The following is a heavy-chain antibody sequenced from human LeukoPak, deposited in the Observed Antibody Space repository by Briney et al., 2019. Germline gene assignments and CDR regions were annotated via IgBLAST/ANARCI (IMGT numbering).Heavy chain of an antibody. D-gene: IGHD3-10*01. CDR3: ARDLYGSGNFLPESP. V-gene: IGHV4-61*01. J-gene: IGHJ5*02. Sequence: SETLSLTCTVSGGSVSVRNYYWSWIRQPPGKGLEWIGFTYYSGSTMYNPSLGRRVTISVNTSKNQFSLRLSSVTAADRAVYYCARDLYGSGNFLPESPWGQGTLVTVSS. CDR1: GGSVSVRNYY. CDR2: TYYSGST.